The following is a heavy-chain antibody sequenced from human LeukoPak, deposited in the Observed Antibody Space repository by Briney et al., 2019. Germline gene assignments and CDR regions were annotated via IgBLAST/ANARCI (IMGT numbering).Heavy chain of an antibody. J-gene: IGHJ6*04. V-gene: IGHV1-69*13. Sequence: SVKVSCKASGGTFSSYAISWVRQAPGQGLEWMGGIIPIFCTANYAQKFQGRVTITADESTSTAYMELSSLRSEDTAVYYCAREAGWNTYYYGMDVWGKGTTVTVSS. D-gene: IGHD1/OR15-1a*01. CDR1: GGTFSSYA. CDR3: AREAGWNTYYYGMDV. CDR2: IIPIFCTA.